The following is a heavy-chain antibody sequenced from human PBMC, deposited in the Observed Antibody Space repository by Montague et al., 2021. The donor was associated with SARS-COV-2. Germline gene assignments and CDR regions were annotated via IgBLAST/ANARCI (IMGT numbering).Heavy chain of an antibody. CDR2: ISWNSGSI. Sequence: SLRLSCAASGFTFDDCAMHWVRQAPGKGLEWVSGISWNSGSIGHADSVKGRFTISRDNANNSLYLQMNSLRAEDTALYYCSLPQELGFDYWGQGTLVTVAS. J-gene: IGHJ4*02. CDR1: GFTFDDCA. D-gene: IGHD7-27*01. V-gene: IGHV3-9*01. CDR3: SLPQELGFDY.